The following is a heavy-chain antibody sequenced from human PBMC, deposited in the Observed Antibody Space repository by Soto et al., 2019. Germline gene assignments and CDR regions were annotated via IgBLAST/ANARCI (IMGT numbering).Heavy chain of an antibody. D-gene: IGHD4-17*01. CDR1: GGSFSAYY. V-gene: IGHV4-34*01. Sequence: QVQLQQWGAGLLKPSETLSLTCAVYGGSFSAYYWSWIRQPPGKGLEWIGEVNHSGSTNYNPSLKGRVTISVDRSKNQFSLKLSSVTAADTAVYYCARGVGYGGVDYWGQGTLVTVSS. CDR3: ARGVGYGGVDY. J-gene: IGHJ4*02. CDR2: VNHSGST.